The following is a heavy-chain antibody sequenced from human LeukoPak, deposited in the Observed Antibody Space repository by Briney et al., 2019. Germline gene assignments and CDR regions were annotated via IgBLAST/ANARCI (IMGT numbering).Heavy chain of an antibody. CDR1: GGTFSSYA. CDR3: ARDHRLQLENWFDP. V-gene: IGHV1-69*06. Sequence: SVKVSCKASGGTFSSYAISWVRQAPGQGLEWMGGIIPIFGTANYAQKFQGRVTITADKSTSTAYMELSSLRSEDTAVYYCARDHRLQLENWFDPWGQGTLVTVSS. CDR2: IIPIFGTA. D-gene: IGHD1-1*01. J-gene: IGHJ5*02.